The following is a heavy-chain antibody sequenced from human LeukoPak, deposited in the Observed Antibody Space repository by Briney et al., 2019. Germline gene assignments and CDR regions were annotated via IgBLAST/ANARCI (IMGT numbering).Heavy chain of an antibody. CDR2: ISPGDSDI. CDR3: ARLGPYDSSGCVDY. CDR1: GYSFTSNW. D-gene: IGHD3-22*01. J-gene: IGHJ4*02. Sequence: GESLKISCKGSGYSFTSNWIAWVRQMPGKGLEWMGIISPGDSDIRYSPSFQGQVTISADKSISTAYLQWSSLKASDTAMYYCARLGPYDSSGCVDYWGQGTLVTVSS. V-gene: IGHV5-51*01.